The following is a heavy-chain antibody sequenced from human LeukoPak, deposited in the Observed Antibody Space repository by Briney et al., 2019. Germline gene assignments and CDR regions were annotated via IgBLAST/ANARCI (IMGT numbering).Heavy chain of an antibody. V-gene: IGHV3-21*01. CDR1: GFTFSTYN. CDR2: ITSSSSYV. Sequence: PGGSLRLSCEASGFTFSTYNMNWVRQAPGKRLEWVSSITSSSSYVFYADSVKGRFTISRDNAKNSLYLQMNSLRAEDTAVYYCARDKIVGATHFDYWGQGALVTVSS. CDR3: ARDKIVGATHFDY. D-gene: IGHD1-26*01. J-gene: IGHJ4*02.